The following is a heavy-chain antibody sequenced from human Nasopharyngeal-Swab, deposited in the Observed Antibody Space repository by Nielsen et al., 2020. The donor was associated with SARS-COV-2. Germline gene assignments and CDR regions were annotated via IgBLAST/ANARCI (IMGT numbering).Heavy chain of an antibody. D-gene: IGHD2-15*01. CDR2: ISYDGSNK. CDR3: VKEGSDFDY. CDR1: GFTFSSYA. Sequence: GESLKISCAASGFTFSSYAMHGVRQAPGKGLEWVAVISYDGSNKYYADSVKGRFTISRDNSKNTLYLQMNSLRAEDTAVYYCVKEGSDFDYWGQGTLVTVSS. V-gene: IGHV3-30*04. J-gene: IGHJ4*02.